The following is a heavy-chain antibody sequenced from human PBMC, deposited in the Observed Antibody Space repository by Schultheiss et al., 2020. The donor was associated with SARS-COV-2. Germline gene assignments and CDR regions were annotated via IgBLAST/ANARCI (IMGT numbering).Heavy chain of an antibody. CDR2: IYYSGST. V-gene: IGHV4-30-4*08. Sequence: SETLSLTCTVSGGSISSGDYYWSWIRQPPGKGLECIGYIYYSGSTYYNPSLKSRVTISVDTSKNQFSLKLSSVTAADTAVYYCARRAGGYSYLIDYWGQGTLVTVSS. D-gene: IGHD5-18*01. J-gene: IGHJ4*02. CDR3: ARRAGGYSYLIDY. CDR1: GGSISSGDYY.